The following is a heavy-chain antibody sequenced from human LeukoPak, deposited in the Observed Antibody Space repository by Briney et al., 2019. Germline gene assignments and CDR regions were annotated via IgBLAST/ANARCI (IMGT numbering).Heavy chain of an antibody. J-gene: IGHJ4*02. CDR1: GGSFSGYY. Sequence: NPSETLSLTCAVYGGSFSGYYWSWIRQPPGKGLEWIGEINRSGSTNYNPSLKSRVTISVDTSKNQFSLKLSSVTAADTSVYYCARSRGPNYDFWGQGTLVTVSS. CDR2: INRSGST. CDR3: ARSRGPNYDF. D-gene: IGHD3-3*01. V-gene: IGHV4-34*01.